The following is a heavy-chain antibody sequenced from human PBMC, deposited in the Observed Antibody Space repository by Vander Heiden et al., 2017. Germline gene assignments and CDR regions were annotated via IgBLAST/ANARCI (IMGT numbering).Heavy chain of an antibody. J-gene: IGHJ4*02. CDR1: GFPFSSYS. D-gene: IGHD1-26*01. V-gene: IGHV3-48*01. CDR2: ISSSSSTI. Sequence: EVQLVESGGGLVQPGGSLRLPCAASGFPFSSYSMNWGRQAPGKGLEWVSYISSSSSTIYYADSVKGRFTISRDNAKNSLYLQMNSLRAEDTAVYYCAREPGGELLPDYWGQGTLVTVSS. CDR3: AREPGGELLPDY.